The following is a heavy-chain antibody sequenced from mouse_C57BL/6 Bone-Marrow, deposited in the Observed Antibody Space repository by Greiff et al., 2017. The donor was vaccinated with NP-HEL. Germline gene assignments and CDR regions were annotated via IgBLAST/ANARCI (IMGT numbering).Heavy chain of an antibody. CDR3: ARHGVYGIFDY. CDR1: GFTFSSYG. V-gene: IGHV5-6*01. Sequence: DVQLVESGGDLVKPGGSLKLSCAASGFTFSSYGMSWVRPTPDQRLEWVATISIGGCYTYYPASVQGRFTISRDNAKNTLYLQMSSLKSEDTSMYYCARHGVYGIFDYWGQGTTLTVSS. J-gene: IGHJ2*01. D-gene: IGHD2-1*01. CDR2: ISIGGCYT.